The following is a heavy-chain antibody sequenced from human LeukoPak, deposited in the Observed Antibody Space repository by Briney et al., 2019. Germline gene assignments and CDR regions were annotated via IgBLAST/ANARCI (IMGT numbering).Heavy chain of an antibody. D-gene: IGHD3-22*01. CDR2: ISRSGVAT. V-gene: IGHV3-23*01. J-gene: IGHJ4*02. CDR3: AKHSHDGSAPYYEVQLDY. Sequence: GGSLRLSCAASGFTFTSFAMSWVRQAPGKGLEWVSTISRSGVATYYANSVKGRFTISRDNSKNTVYVQMNSLRAEDTAIYYCAKHSHDGSAPYYEVQLDYWGQGTLVTVSS. CDR1: GFTFTSFA.